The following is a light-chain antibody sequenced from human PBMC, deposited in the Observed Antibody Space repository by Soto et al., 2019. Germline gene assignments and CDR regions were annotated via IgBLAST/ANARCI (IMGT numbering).Light chain of an antibody. V-gene: IGLV1-36*01. Sequence: QSVLIQPPSVSGAPGQTVTISCSGSSSNIGDIAVTWYQQVPGKAPRLLIYYDDLLPSGVSDRFSGSKSGTSASLAISGLQPEDEADYYCAARDDRLNGRVFGGGTKLTV. CDR3: AARDDRLNGRV. CDR2: YDD. CDR1: SSNIGDIA. J-gene: IGLJ2*01.